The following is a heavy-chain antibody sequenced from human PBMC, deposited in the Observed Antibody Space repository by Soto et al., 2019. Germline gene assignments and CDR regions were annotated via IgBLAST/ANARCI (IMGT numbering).Heavy chain of an antibody. Sequence: SETLSLTCTVSGGSISSSSYYWGWIRQPPGKGLEWIGSIYYSGSTYYNPSLKSRVTISVDTSKNQLSLKLSSVTAADTAVYYCARHGRWVLPADYDFWSGYQDVDWFDPWGQGTLVTVSS. D-gene: IGHD3-3*01. CDR3: ARHGRWVLPADYDFWSGYQDVDWFDP. J-gene: IGHJ5*02. V-gene: IGHV4-39*01. CDR2: IYYSGST. CDR1: GGSISSSSYY.